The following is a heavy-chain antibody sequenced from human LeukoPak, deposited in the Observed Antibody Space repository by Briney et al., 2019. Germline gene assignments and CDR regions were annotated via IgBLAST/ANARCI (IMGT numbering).Heavy chain of an antibody. CDR2: IRAYNGNI. J-gene: IGHJ4*02. Sequence: ASVQVSCKASGYTFTTYGISWVRQAPGQGLEWMGWIRAYNGNINYAQKLQGRVTMTADTSTRTAYMELRSLRSEDTAVYYCARDRYGSGSYYNFDYWGQGMLVTVSS. CDR1: GYTFTTYG. CDR3: ARDRYGSGSYYNFDY. D-gene: IGHD3-10*01. V-gene: IGHV1-18*01.